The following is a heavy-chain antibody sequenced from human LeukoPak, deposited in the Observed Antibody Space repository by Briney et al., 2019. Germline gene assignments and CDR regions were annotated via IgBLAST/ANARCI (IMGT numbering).Heavy chain of an antibody. V-gene: IGHV3-21*01. J-gene: IGHJ4*02. D-gene: IGHD6-13*01. CDR1: GFTFSSYS. Sequence: GGSLRLSCAASGFTFSSYSMNWVRQAPGKGLEWVSSISGSSSYIFYADSVKGRFTISRDNAKNSLYLQMNSLRAEDTAVYYCARETAAAQHLGPYFDYWGQGTLVTVSS. CDR2: ISGSSSYI. CDR3: ARETAAAQHLGPYFDY.